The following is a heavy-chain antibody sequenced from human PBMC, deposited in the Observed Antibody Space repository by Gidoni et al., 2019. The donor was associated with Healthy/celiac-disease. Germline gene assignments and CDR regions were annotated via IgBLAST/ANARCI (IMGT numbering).Heavy chain of an antibody. CDR2: INPSGGST. CDR3: ARPANYYYDSSGYYSDYYFDY. J-gene: IGHJ4*02. D-gene: IGHD3-22*01. Sequence: QVQLVQSGAEGKKPGASVKVSCQASGSSFPSYYMPWVRHAPGQGLEWLGIINPSGGSTSYAQKFQGRVTMTRDTSTSTVYMELSSLRSEDTAVYYCARPANYYYDSSGYYSDYYFDYWGQGTLVTVSS. CDR1: GSSFPSYY. V-gene: IGHV1-46*01.